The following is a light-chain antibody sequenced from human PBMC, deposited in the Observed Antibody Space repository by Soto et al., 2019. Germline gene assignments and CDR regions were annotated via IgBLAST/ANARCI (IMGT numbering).Light chain of an antibody. V-gene: IGKV3-20*01. J-gene: IGKJ1*01. CDR3: QQYGSSPLWT. CDR1: QSVSSSY. CDR2: AAS. Sequence: EIVLTQSPGTLSLSPGERATLSCRASQSVSSSYLAWYQQKPGQAPRLLIYAASSRATGIPDRSSGSGSGTDFTLTISILEPEDFAVYYCQQYGSSPLWTFGQGTKVEIK.